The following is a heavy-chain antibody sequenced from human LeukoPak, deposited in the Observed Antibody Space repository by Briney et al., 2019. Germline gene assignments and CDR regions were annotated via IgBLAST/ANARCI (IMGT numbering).Heavy chain of an antibody. V-gene: IGHV3-23*01. CDR2: ISGNGDST. D-gene: IGHD6-19*01. J-gene: IGHJ4*02. CDR3: ARRYSIGWQGDFDY. Sequence: WIRQAPGKGLEWVSGISGNGDSTFYADSVKGRFTISRDNSKNTLFLEMNSLRAEDTAVYYCARRYSIGWQGDFDYWGQGTLVTVSS.